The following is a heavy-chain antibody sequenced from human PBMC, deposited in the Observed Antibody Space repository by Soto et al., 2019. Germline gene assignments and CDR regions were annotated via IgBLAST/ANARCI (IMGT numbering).Heavy chain of an antibody. V-gene: IGHV4-34*01. Sequence: QGQLQQWGAGLLKPSETLSLTCAVYGGSFSGYYWSWIRQPPGKGLEWIGEINHSGSTNYNPSLKSRVTISVDTSKNQFSLKLSSVTAADTAVYYCARGPMTPNWFDPWGQGTLVTVSS. J-gene: IGHJ5*02. CDR3: ARGPMTPNWFDP. CDR1: GGSFSGYY. CDR2: INHSGST. D-gene: IGHD2-15*01.